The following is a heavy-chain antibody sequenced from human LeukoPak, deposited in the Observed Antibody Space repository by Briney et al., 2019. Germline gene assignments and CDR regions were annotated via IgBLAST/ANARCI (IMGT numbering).Heavy chain of an antibody. CDR3: ARGTRGYSYGPRHFDY. CDR2: IYTSGST. CDR1: GGSISSGSYY. J-gene: IGHJ4*02. Sequence: SQTLSLTCTVSGGSISSGSYYWSWTRQPAGKGLEWIGRIYTSGSTNYNPSLKSRVTISVDTSKNQFSLKLSSVTAADTAVYYCARGTRGYSYGPRHFDYWGQGTLVTVSS. V-gene: IGHV4-61*02. D-gene: IGHD5-18*01.